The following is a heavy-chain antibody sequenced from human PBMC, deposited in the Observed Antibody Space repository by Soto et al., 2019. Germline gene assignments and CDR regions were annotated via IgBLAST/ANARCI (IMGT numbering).Heavy chain of an antibody. J-gene: IGHJ6*02. V-gene: IGHV3-48*03. CDR2: ISSSVSTM. CDR3: ARDRGGIDYGMDV. CDR1: GFTFSSYE. Sequence: PGGSLRLSCAASGFTFSSYEMTWVRQAPGKGLAWVSFISSSVSTMYYAESVKGRFTISRDNAKNSLYLQMNSLRAEDTAVYSFARDRGGIDYGMDVWGQGTRVTVSS. D-gene: IGHD2-15*01.